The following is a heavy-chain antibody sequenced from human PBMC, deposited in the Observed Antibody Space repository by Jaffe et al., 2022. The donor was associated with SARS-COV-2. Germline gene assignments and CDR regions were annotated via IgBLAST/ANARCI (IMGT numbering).Heavy chain of an antibody. CDR3: ARIGWEPELYYYYGMDV. D-gene: IGHD1-26*01. J-gene: IGHJ6*02. Sequence: QVTLKESGPVLVKPTETLTLTCTVSGFSLSNARMGVSWIRQPPGKALEWLAHIFSNDEKSYSTSLKSRLTISKDTSKSQVVLTMTNMDPVDTATYYCARIGWEPELYYYYGMDVWGQGTTVTVSS. CDR2: IFSNDEK. CDR1: GFSLSNARMG. V-gene: IGHV2-26*01.